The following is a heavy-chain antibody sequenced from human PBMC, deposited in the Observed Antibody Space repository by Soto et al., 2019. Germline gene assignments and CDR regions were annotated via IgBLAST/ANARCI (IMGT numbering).Heavy chain of an antibody. CDR1: GFTFDDYA. CDR2: ISWNSGSI. J-gene: IGHJ6*03. V-gene: IGHV3-9*01. Sequence: DVQLVESGGGLVQPGRSLRLSCAASGFTFDDYAMHWVRQAPGKGLEWVSGISWNSGSIGYADSVKGRFTISRDNAKNSLYLQMNSLRAEDTALYYCAKGSGSGWYSDYYYYYMDVWGKGTTVTVSS. CDR3: AKGSGSGWYSDYYYYYMDV. D-gene: IGHD6-19*01.